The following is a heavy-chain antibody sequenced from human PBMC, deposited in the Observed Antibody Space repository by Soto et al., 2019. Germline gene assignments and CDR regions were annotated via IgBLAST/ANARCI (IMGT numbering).Heavy chain of an antibody. V-gene: IGHV3-33*01. Sequence: GGSLRLSCAASGFTFSSYGMHWVRQAPGKGLEWVAVIWYDGSNKYYADSVKGRFTISRDNSKNTLYLQMNSLRAEDTAVYYCARDWNYDSSAPPGTVDYWGQGTLVTVSS. D-gene: IGHD3-22*01. CDR2: IWYDGSNK. J-gene: IGHJ4*02. CDR3: ARDWNYDSSAPPGTVDY. CDR1: GFTFSSYG.